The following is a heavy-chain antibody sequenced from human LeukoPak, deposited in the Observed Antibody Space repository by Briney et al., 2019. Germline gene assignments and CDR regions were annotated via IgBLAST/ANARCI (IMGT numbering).Heavy chain of an antibody. CDR2: IWYDGSNK. V-gene: IGHV3-33*01. CDR3: ARDTNYVGALDY. D-gene: IGHD1-26*01. J-gene: IGHJ4*02. CDR1: GFTFSSYG. Sequence: GRSLRLSCAASGFTFSSYGMHWVRQAPGKGLEWVAVIWYDGSNKYYADSVKGRFTISRDNSKNTLYLQMNSLRAEDTAVYYCARDTNYVGALDYWGQGTLVTVSP.